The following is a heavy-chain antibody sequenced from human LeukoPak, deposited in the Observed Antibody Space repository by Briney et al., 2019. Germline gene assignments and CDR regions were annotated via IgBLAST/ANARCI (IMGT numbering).Heavy chain of an antibody. CDR3: ARGAGWLYD. D-gene: IGHD3-22*01. V-gene: IGHV1-69*06. J-gene: IGHJ4*02. Sequence: ASVKVSCKTTEDTLRNVAFSWVRQAPGQGLEWLGGIIPMIATASYSQKFQDRVSINADKSTNTVYMELSSLKLEDTAVYYCARGAGWLYDWGQGTLVIVSS. CDR2: IIPMIATA. CDR1: EDTLRNVA.